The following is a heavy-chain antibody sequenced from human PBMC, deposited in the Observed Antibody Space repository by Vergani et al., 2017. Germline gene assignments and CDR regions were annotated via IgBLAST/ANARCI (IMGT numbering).Heavy chain of an antibody. D-gene: IGHD3-16*01. CDR1: GGTFTSYS. V-gene: IGHV1-18*01. J-gene: IGHJ4*02. CDR2: ISPYTGST. Sequence: QVQLVQSGAEVKKPGSSVKVSCKASGGTFTSYSFNWVRQAPGQGLEWMGWISPYTGSTKYAEKFQDRLTMTTDTSTSTAYMELRSLRSDDTAVYYCARWYYEGMPFDYWGQGTLDAVSS. CDR3: ARWYYEGMPFDY.